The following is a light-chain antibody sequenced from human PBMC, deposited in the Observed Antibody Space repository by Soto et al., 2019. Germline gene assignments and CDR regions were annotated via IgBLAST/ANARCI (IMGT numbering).Light chain of an antibody. J-gene: IGKJ2*01. Sequence: DIQLTQSPSFLSASVGDRVSITCRASQGITSFLAWYQQIPGKAPKLLIYTASTLQSGVPSRFSGSGSGTEFTLTISSLQPDDFATYYCQQYNSYSPYTFGQGTKLEIK. V-gene: IGKV1-9*01. CDR2: TAS. CDR1: QGITSF. CDR3: QQYNSYSPYT.